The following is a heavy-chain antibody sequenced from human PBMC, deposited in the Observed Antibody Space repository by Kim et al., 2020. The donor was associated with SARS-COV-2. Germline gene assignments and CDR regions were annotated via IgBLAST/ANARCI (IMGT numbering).Heavy chain of an antibody. J-gene: IGHJ6*02. CDR3: ARGDEQQLVRNYYYYGMDV. Sequence: GGSLRLSCAASGFTFSSYWMHWVRQAPGKVLVWVSRINSDGSSTSYADSVKGRFTISRDNAKNTLYLQMNSLRAEDTAVYYCARGDEQQLVRNYYYYGMDVWGQGTTVTVSS. V-gene: IGHV3-74*01. CDR2: INSDGSST. D-gene: IGHD6-13*01. CDR1: GFTFSSYW.